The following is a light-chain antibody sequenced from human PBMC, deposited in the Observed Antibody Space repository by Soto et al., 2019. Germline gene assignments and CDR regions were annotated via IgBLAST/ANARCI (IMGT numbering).Light chain of an antibody. J-gene: IGLJ2*01. CDR3: QVSDSTTSHVV. CDR2: YDS. CDR1: NIGTKS. Sequence: SYELTQPPSVSVAPGQTATITCGGNNIGTKSVHWYQQKQGHAPVLVVYYDSDRPSETPERFSGSNTGNTATPPTSRVSDGDEADYCCQVSDSTTSHVVFGGRTKLTVL. V-gene: IGLV3-21*02.